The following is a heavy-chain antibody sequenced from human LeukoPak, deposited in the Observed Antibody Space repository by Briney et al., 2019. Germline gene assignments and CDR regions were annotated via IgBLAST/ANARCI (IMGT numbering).Heavy chain of an antibody. CDR3: ARALGYSYALDY. J-gene: IGHJ4*02. V-gene: IGHV3-23*01. Sequence: PGGSLRLSCAASGFTFSSYAMSWVRQAPGKGLEWVSAISGSGGSTYYADSVKGRFTISRHNSKNTLYLQMNSLRAEDTAVYYCARALGYSYALDYWGQGTLVTVSS. D-gene: IGHD5-18*01. CDR2: ISGSGGST. CDR1: GFTFSSYA.